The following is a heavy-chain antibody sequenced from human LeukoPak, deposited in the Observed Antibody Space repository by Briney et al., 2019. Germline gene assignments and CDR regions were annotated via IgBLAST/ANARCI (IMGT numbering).Heavy chain of an antibody. D-gene: IGHD3-10*01. CDR3: AKDFGSGSYGRTAGFSMFDY. CDR2: ISYDGSNK. V-gene: IGHV3-30*18. Sequence: PGGSLRLSCAASGFTFSSYGMHWVRQAPGKGLEWVAVISYDGSNKYYADSVKGRFTISRDNSKNTLYLQMNSLRAEDTAVYYCAKDFGSGSYGRTAGFSMFDYWGQGTLVTVSS. CDR1: GFTFSSYG. J-gene: IGHJ4*02.